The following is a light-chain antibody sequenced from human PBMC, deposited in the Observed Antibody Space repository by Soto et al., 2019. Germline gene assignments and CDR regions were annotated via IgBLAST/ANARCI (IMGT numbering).Light chain of an antibody. CDR2: CAS. V-gene: IGKV3-20*01. J-gene: IGKJ1*01. CDR3: QQYAGSPRT. Sequence: EIVLTQSPGTLSLSPGERATLFCRASQTITTSQLAWYQQKPGQAPRVLIFCASNRATGIPDRFSGSGSGTDFTLTISRLEPEDFAMYYCQQYAGSPRTFGQGTTVEIK. CDR1: QTITTSQ.